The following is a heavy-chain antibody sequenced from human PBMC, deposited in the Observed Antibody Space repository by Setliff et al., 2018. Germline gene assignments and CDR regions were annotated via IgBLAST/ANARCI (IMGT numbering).Heavy chain of an antibody. V-gene: IGHV4-59*12. CDR2: INHSGSS. Sequence: SETLSLTCTVSGGSIRSYYWNWIRQPPGKGLEWIGEINHSGSSNYNPSLKSRVTISVDTSKNQFSLKLTAVTAADTAGYYCARGGTFRYFDFWGQGAPVTVSS. CDR1: GGSIRSYY. CDR3: ARGGTFRYFDF. D-gene: IGHD5-12*01. J-gene: IGHJ4*02.